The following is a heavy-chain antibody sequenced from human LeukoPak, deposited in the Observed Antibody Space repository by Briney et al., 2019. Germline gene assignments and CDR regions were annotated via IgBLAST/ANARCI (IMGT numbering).Heavy chain of an antibody. CDR1: GFTFDDYA. CDR2: ISWNSGSI. V-gene: IGHV3-9*01. Sequence: GGSLRLSCAASGFTFDDYAMHWVRQAPGKGLEWVSGISWNSGSIGYADSVKGRFTISRDNAKNSLYLQMNSLRAEDTALYYCAKASEYSYGFFDYWGLGTLVTVSS. D-gene: IGHD5-18*01. CDR3: AKASEYSYGFFDY. J-gene: IGHJ4*02.